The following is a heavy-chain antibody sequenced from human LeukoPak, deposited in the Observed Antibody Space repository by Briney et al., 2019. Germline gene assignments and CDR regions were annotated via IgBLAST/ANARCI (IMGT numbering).Heavy chain of an antibody. D-gene: IGHD2-8*02. J-gene: IGHJ4*02. Sequence: GGSLRLSCAASGFTFSSYEMNWVRQAPGKGLEWVSYISSSGTTIYYADSVKGRFTISRDNAKNSLYLQMNSLRAEDTAVYYCARDPGGTFDYWGQGTLVTVSS. CDR1: GFTFSSYE. CDR2: ISSSGTTI. V-gene: IGHV3-48*03. CDR3: ARDPGGTFDY.